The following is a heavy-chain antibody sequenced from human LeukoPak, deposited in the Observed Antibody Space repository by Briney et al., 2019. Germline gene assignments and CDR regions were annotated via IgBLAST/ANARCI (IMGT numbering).Heavy chain of an antibody. Sequence: GGSLRLSCAASGFTFDDYAMHWVRQAPGKGLEWVSGISWNSGSIGYADSVKGRFTISRDNAKNSLYLQMNSLRAEDMALYYCAKDKTRYYGSGTRVFDYWGQGTLVTVSS. J-gene: IGHJ4*02. CDR3: AKDKTRYYGSGTRVFDY. CDR2: ISWNSGSI. D-gene: IGHD3-10*01. V-gene: IGHV3-9*03. CDR1: GFTFDDYA.